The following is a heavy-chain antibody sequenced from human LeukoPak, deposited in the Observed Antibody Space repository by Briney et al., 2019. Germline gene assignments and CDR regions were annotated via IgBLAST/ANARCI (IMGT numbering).Heavy chain of an antibody. CDR1: GFTFSSHW. V-gene: IGHV3-7*05. Sequence: GGSLRLSCVASGFTFSSHWMTWVRLAPGKGLEWVANIKQDGSEKHYVDPVKGRFTISRDDAKNSLFLQMSSLRAEDTAVYYCAREGQGYGGKDYWGQGTRVTVSS. J-gene: IGHJ4*02. D-gene: IGHD4-23*01. CDR3: AREGQGYGGKDY. CDR2: IKQDGSEK.